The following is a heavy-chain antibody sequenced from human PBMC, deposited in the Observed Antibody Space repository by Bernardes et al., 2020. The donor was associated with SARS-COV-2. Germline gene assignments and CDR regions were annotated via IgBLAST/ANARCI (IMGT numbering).Heavy chain of an antibody. J-gene: IGHJ6*02. D-gene: IGHD2-2*01. Sequence: SETLSLTCAVYGGSFSGYYWSWIRQPPGKGLEWIGEINHSGSTNYNPSLKSRVTISVDTSKNQFSLKLSSVTAADTAVYYCARGRSSIVVVPAASTQPGYGMDVWGQGTTVTVSS. CDR1: GGSFSGYY. V-gene: IGHV4-34*01. CDR3: ARGRSSIVVVPAASTQPGYGMDV. CDR2: INHSGST.